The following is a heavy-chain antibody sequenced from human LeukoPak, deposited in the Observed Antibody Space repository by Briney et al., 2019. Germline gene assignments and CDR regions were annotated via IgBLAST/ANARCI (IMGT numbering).Heavy chain of an antibody. J-gene: IGHJ6*03. CDR2: INHSGST. CDR1: GESFSDFY. V-gene: IGHV4-34*01. Sequence: PSETLSLTCAVYGESFSDFYWNWIRQPPGKGLEWIGEINHSGSTNYNPSLKSRVTISVDTSKSQFSLKLRSVTAADTAVYYCARDMEFGDGAYYMDVWGKGTTVTASS. D-gene: IGHD3-10*01. CDR3: ARDMEFGDGAYYMDV.